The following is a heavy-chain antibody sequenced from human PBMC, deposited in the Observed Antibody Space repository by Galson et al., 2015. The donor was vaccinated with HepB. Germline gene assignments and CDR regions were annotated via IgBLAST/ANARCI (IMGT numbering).Heavy chain of an antibody. CDR3: ARIGWGAAGTEGYGVDV. D-gene: IGHD6-13*01. V-gene: IGHV3-66*01. CDR1: GLIVSNNY. J-gene: IGHJ6*02. CDR2: FYSGGST. Sequence: SLRLSCAASGLIVSNNYLTWVRQAPGKGLEWVSLFYSGGSTYYADSVKGRFTISRDNSKNTLYLQMNSLRAEDTAVYYCARIGWGAAGTEGYGVDVWGQGTTVTVSS.